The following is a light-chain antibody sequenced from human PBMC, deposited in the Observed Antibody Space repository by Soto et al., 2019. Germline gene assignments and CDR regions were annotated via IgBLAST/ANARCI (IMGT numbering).Light chain of an antibody. CDR1: SSDVGSYNL. CDR3: CSYPGSGYV. V-gene: IGLV2-23*01. J-gene: IGLJ1*01. Sequence: QSVLTQPASVSGSPGQSITISCTGTSSDVGSYNLVSWYQQHPGKAPKLMIYEGSKRPSGVSNRFSGSKSGNTASLTISGIKAEDEADYYCCSYPGSGYVFGTGTKVXVL. CDR2: EGS.